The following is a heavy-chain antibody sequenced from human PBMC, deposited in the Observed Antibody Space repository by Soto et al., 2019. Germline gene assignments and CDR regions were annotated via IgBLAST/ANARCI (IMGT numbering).Heavy chain of an antibody. CDR3: ARESGDWPLNWFDP. CDR2: ITSDGKSK. V-gene: IGHV3-74*01. Sequence: GGSLRLSCAASGFNFSNHWMHWVRQRPAEGLVWVSRITSDGKSKAYAESVKGRFAISRDNAKNTLYLQMNGPTAEDTAVYYCARESGDWPLNWFDPWGQGTLVTVSS. D-gene: IGHD2-21*02. J-gene: IGHJ5*02. CDR1: GFNFSNHW.